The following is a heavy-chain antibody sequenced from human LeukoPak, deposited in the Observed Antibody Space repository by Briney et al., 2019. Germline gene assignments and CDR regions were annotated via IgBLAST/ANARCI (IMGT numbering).Heavy chain of an antibody. CDR2: IYYSGST. J-gene: IGHJ5*02. CDR1: GGSISSYY. D-gene: IGHD3-10*01. CDR3: ARDLYGSGNFLPESP. Sequence: SGTLSLTCTVSGGSISSYYCSWIRQPPGKGLEWIGYIYYSGSTNYNHSLKSRVTISVDTSKNQLSLRLSSVTAADTAVYYRARDLYGSGNFLPESPWGQGTLVTVSS. V-gene: IGHV4-59*01.